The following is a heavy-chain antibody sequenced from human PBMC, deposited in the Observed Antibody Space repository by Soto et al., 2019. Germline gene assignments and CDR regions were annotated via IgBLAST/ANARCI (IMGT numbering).Heavy chain of an antibody. CDR2: IYSGSGGST. Sequence: AARGLGDSSKYMSWLHQAPGKGLEWVSAIYSGSGGSTYYADSVKGRFTISRDNSKNTLYLQMNSLRAEDTAVYYCARKHSSSWTFDYWGQGTLVTVSS. D-gene: IGHD6-13*01. V-gene: IGHV3-66*01. J-gene: IGHJ4*02. CDR1: GLGDSSKY. CDR3: ARKHSSSWTFDY.